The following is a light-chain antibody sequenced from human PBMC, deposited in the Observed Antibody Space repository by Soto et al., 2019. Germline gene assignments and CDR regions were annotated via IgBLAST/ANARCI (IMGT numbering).Light chain of an antibody. CDR2: GAS. J-gene: IGKJ3*01. V-gene: IGKV3-15*01. Sequence: EIVMTQSPATLSVSPGERATLSCRAGQSISSNLAWYQQKPGQAPRLLIYGASTRATGIPATFSGSGSGTEFTLTISSLQSEDFAVYYCQQYNNWPFTCGPGTKVDIK. CDR3: QQYNNWPFT. CDR1: QSISSN.